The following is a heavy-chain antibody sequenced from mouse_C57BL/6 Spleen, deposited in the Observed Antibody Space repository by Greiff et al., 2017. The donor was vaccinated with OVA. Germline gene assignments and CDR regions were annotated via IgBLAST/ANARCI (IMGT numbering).Heavy chain of an antibody. CDR1: GYSITSGYY. Sequence: ESGPGLVKPSQSLSLTCSVTGYSITSGYYWNWIRQFPGNKLEWMGYISYDGSNNYNPSLKNRISITRDTSKNQFFLKLNSVTTEDTATYYCAREGDYYYGSSYVSAMDYWGQGTSVTVSS. CDR3: AREGDYYYGSSYVSAMDY. V-gene: IGHV3-6*01. CDR2: ISYDGSN. D-gene: IGHD1-1*01. J-gene: IGHJ4*01.